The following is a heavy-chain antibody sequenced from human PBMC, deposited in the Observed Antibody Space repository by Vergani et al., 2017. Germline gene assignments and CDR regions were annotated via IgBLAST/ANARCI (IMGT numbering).Heavy chain of an antibody. V-gene: IGHV1-69*06. Sequence: QVQLVQSGAEVKKPGSSVKVSCKASGGTFSSYAISWVRQAPGQGLEWMGGIIPIFGTANYAQKFQGRVTITADKSTSTAYMELSSLRSEDTAVYYCATLALERRPYYYGMDVWGQGTTVTVSS. CDR2: IIPIFGTA. CDR3: ATLALERRPYYYGMDV. CDR1: GGTFSSYA. D-gene: IGHD1-1*01. J-gene: IGHJ6*02.